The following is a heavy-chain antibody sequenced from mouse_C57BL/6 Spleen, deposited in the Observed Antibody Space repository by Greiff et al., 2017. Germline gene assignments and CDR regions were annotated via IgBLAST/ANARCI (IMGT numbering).Heavy chain of an antibody. J-gene: IGHJ4*01. D-gene: IGHD2-3*01. V-gene: IGHV2-9*01. CDR1: GFSLTSYG. Sequence: VQLQQSGPGLVAPSQSLSITCTVSGFSLTSYGVDWVRQPPGQGLEWLGVIWGGGSTNYNSALMSRLSISKDNSTSQVFLKMNSLQTDDTAMYYCAKHRDGYYGEGAMDYWGQGTSVTVSS. CDR2: IWGGGST. CDR3: AKHRDGYYGEGAMDY.